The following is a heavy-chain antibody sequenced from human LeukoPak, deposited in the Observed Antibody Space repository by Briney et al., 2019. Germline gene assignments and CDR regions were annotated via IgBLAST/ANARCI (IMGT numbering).Heavy chain of an antibody. CDR2: TYSGGST. CDR3: ASGIRAFDN. Sequence: GGSLRLSCAASGFTVSSNYMSWVRQAPGKGLEWVSVTYSGGSTYYADSVKGRCTISRDNSKDTLYLQMNSLRGEDTAVYYCASGIRAFDNWGQGTLVTVSA. V-gene: IGHV3-66*01. CDR1: GFTVSSNY. J-gene: IGHJ4*02. D-gene: IGHD1-26*01.